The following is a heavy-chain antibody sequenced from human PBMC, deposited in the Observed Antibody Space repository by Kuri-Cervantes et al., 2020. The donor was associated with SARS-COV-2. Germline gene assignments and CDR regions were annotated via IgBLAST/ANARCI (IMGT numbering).Heavy chain of an antibody. CDR2: IKQDGSEK. CDR1: GFTFSSYW. V-gene: IGHV3-7*01. D-gene: IGHD6-13*01. Sequence: GESLKISCAASGFTFSSYWMSWVRQAPGKGLEWVDNIKQDGSEKYYVDSVKGRFTISRDNFKNSLYLQMNSLRAEEKAVYYCARSGSSWYFWERLLFDYWGQGTLVTVSS. CDR3: ARSGSSWYFWERLLFDY. J-gene: IGHJ4*02.